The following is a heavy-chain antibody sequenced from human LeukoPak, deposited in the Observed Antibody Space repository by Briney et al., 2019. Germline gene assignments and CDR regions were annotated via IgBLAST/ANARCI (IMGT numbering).Heavy chain of an antibody. Sequence: GGSLRLSSAASGFTFSSYSLNWVRQAPGKGLEWVSYISSSSSTIYYADSVKGRFTISRDNAKNSLYLQMNSLRAEDTAVYYCARGFLRYDYWGQGTLVTVSS. CDR1: GFTFSSYS. J-gene: IGHJ4*02. CDR2: ISSSSSTI. D-gene: IGHD4-17*01. V-gene: IGHV3-48*01. CDR3: ARGFLRYDY.